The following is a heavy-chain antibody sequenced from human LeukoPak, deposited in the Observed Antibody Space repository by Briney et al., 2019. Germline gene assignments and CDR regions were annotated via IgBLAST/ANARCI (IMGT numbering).Heavy chain of an antibody. V-gene: IGHV4-4*02. CDR3: ARTKVTTEYIDY. Sequence: GSLRLSCAASGFTFSSYWMSWVRQAPGKGLEWIGEIYHSGSTNYNPSLKSRVTISVDTSRNQFPLRLSSVTAADTAVYYCARTKVTTEYIDYWGQGTLVTVSS. D-gene: IGHD4-17*01. J-gene: IGHJ4*02. CDR2: IYHSGST. CDR1: GFTFSSYW.